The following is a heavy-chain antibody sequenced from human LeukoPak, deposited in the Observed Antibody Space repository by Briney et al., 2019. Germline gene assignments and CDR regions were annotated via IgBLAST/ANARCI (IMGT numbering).Heavy chain of an antibody. CDR3: ARVRYGMDV. CDR1: GGSFSGYY. V-gene: IGHV4-34*01. CDR2: INHSGST. J-gene: IGHJ6*02. Sequence: PSETLSLTCAVYGGSFSGYYWSWIRQPPGKGLEWIGEINHSGSTNYNPSLKSRVTISVDTSKNQFSLKLSSVTAAGTAVYYCARVRYGMDVWGQGTTVTVSS.